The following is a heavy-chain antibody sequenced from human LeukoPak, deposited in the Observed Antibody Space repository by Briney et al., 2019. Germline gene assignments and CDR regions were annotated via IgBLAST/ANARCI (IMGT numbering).Heavy chain of an antibody. D-gene: IGHD2-2*01. CDR3: ARDCSSTSCYEGLDY. CDR2: IWYDGSNK. J-gene: IGHJ4*02. CDR1: GFTFSSYG. V-gene: IGHV3-33*01. Sequence: GGSLRLSCAASGFTFSSYGMHWVRQAPGKGLEWVAVIWYDGSNKYYADSVKGRFTISRDNSKNTLCLQMNSLRAEDTAVYYCARDCSSTSCYEGLDYWGQGTLVTVSS.